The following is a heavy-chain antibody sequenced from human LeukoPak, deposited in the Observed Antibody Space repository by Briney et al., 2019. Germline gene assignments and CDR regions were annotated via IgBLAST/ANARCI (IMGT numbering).Heavy chain of an antibody. V-gene: IGHV3-30*03. CDR2: ISHEGSFK. CDR1: GFSFGSYG. D-gene: IGHD1/OR15-1a*01. CDR3: ARENTRAFDI. J-gene: IGHJ3*02. Sequence: PGGSLRLSCAASGFSFGSYGMHWVRQAPGKGLEWVAVISHEGSFKNHADSVKGRFTISRDNSKNTLFLQMNSLRAEDTAVYYCARENTRAFDIWGQGTMVTVSS.